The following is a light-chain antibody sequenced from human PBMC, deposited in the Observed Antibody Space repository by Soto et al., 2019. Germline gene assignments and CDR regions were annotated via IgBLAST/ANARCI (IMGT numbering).Light chain of an antibody. CDR1: SSDVGGYNY. V-gene: IGLV2-14*01. CDR2: EVS. Sequence: QSALTQPASVSGSPGQSITISCTGTSSDVGGYNYVSWYQQHPGKAPKLMISEVSNRPSGISNRFSGSKSGNTASLTISGLQAEDEADYYCGSYTSSSTLVVFGGGTKLTVL. J-gene: IGLJ2*01. CDR3: GSYTSSSTLVV.